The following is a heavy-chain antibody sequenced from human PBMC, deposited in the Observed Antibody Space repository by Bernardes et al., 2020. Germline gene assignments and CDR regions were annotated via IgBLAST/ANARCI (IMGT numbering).Heavy chain of an antibody. CDR3: ARPLYSTSYYGNRQFFQH. CDR1: GFTFSSYE. CDR2: ITSSGTTI. J-gene: IGHJ1*01. Sequence: GGSLRLSCAASGFTFSSYEMNWVRLAPGKGLEWVSYITSSGTTIHYADSVEGRFTVSRDNAKNSLYLQMNSLRAEDTAIYYCARPLYSTSYYGNRQFFQHWGQGTLVTVSS. V-gene: IGHV3-48*03. D-gene: IGHD6-13*01.